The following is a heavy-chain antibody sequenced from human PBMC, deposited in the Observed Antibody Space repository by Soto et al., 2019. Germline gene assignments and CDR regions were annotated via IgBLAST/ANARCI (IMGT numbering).Heavy chain of an antibody. CDR2: ISSSGSI. CDR3: ERGTVVEQLEY. Sequence: QVQLQESGPGLVKTSQTLSLTCTVSGGDINNGGYYWSWIRQHPGEGLEWIGHISSSGSIYYVPSLKSRVTISLDTSKNQFSLKLGFVTVADTALYYCERGTVVEQLEYWGQGTLVIVSP. CDR1: GGDINNGGYY. V-gene: IGHV4-31*03. D-gene: IGHD6-13*01. J-gene: IGHJ4*02.